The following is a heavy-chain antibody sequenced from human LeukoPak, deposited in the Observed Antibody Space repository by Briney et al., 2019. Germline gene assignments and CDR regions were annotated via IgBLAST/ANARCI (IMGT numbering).Heavy chain of an antibody. CDR2: IDPDDDK. CDR3: ARYCSVTSYYYYYMDV. V-gene: IGHV2-70*11. CDR1: GSSLTTSGMC. J-gene: IGHJ6*03. Sequence: RESGPALLKPKPTLTLTCTFPGSSLTTSGMCVSWIPQPPGKALEWHTRIDPDDDKYYTPSPNTRPTISNHTTTNEAITTMTNKXXVDTATYYCARYCSVTSYYYYYMDVWGKGTTVTVSS. D-gene: IGHD4-17*01.